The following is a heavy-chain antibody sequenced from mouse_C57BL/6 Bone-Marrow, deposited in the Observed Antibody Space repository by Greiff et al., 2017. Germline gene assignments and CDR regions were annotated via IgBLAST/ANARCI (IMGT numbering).Heavy chain of an antibody. CDR3: TTEAMDY. CDR1: GFNIKDDY. Sequence: EVQLQQSGAELVRPGASVKLSCTASGFNIKDDYMHRVKQRPEQGLEWIGWIDPENGDTEYDSKFQGKATITADTSSNTAYLQLSSLTSEDTAVYYCTTEAMDYWGQGTSVTVSS. V-gene: IGHV14-4*01. J-gene: IGHJ4*01. CDR2: IDPENGDT.